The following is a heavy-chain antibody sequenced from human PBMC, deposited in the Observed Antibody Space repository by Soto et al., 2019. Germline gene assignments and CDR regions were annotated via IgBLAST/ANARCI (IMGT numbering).Heavy chain of an antibody. V-gene: IGHV3-21*01. Sequence: PGGSLRLSCAASGFTFSSYSMNWVRHAPGKGLEWVSSISSSSSYIYYADSVKGRFTISRDNAKNSLYLQMNSLRAEDTAVYYCASAYYDTPFTSGYAFDIWGQGTMVTVSS. CDR3: ASAYYDTPFTSGYAFDI. J-gene: IGHJ3*02. CDR1: GFTFSSYS. D-gene: IGHD3-22*01. CDR2: ISSSSSYI.